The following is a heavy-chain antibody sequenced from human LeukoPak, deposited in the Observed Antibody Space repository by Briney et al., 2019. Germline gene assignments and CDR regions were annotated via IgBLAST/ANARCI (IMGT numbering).Heavy chain of an antibody. Sequence: PSETLSPTCTVSGGTISSGDYYWSWIRQPPGKGLEWIGYIYYSGSTYYNPSLKSRVTISVDTSKNQFSLKLSSVTAADTAVYYCAREYCSSTSCYESWFDPWGQGTLVTVPS. D-gene: IGHD2-2*01. J-gene: IGHJ5*02. V-gene: IGHV4-30-4*01. CDR2: IYYSGST. CDR3: AREYCSSTSCYESWFDP. CDR1: GGTISSGDYY.